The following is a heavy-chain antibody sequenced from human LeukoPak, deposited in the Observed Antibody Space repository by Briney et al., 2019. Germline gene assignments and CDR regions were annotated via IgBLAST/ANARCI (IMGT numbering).Heavy chain of an antibody. CDR1: GGSISSYY. D-gene: IGHD3-3*01. J-gene: IGHJ4*02. V-gene: IGHV4-59*01. Sequence: SETLSLTCTVSGGSISSYYWSWIRQPPGKGLEWIGYIYYSGSTNYNPSLKSRVTISVGTSKNQFSLKLSSVTAADTAVYYCARDKGGYYPQPFDYWGQGTLVTVSS. CDR3: ARDKGGYYPQPFDY. CDR2: IYYSGST.